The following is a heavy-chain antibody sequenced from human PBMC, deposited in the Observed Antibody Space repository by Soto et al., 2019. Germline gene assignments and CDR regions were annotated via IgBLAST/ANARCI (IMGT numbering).Heavy chain of an antibody. CDR2: IKFDGSTT. Sequence: EVQVVESGGGLVQPGGSLRLSCVASGFTFSTYWMHWVRQAPGKGLVWVSRIKFDGSTTSYADSVKGRFTISRDNAKNTVYLQMNSLRGEDTGVYYCARGIRNYYGVDVWGQGTTVTVSS. CDR3: ARGIRNYYGVDV. V-gene: IGHV3-74*01. J-gene: IGHJ6*02. D-gene: IGHD5-18*01. CDR1: GFTFSTYW.